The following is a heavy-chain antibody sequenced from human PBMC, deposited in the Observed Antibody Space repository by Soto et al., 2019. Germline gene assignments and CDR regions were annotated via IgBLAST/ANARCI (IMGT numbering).Heavy chain of an antibody. V-gene: IGHV3-30-3*01. CDR3: ARDGEGSWRVAYYFDY. CDR1: GFTFSSYA. Sequence: QVQLVESGGDVVQPGRSLRLSCAASGFTFSSYAMHWVRQAPGKGLEWVAVISYDGSNKYYADSVKGRFTISRDNSKNTLYLQMNSLRAEDTAVYYCARDGEGSWRVAYYFDYWGQGTLVTVSS. D-gene: IGHD2-15*01. CDR2: ISYDGSNK. J-gene: IGHJ4*02.